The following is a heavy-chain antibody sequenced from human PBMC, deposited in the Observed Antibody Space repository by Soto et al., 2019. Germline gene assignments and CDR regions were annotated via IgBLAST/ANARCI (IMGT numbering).Heavy chain of an antibody. J-gene: IGHJ4*02. Sequence: SETLSLTCTVSGDSVRSGSFYRSWIRQPPGKGLEWIGYIYYTGRTSYNPSLKSRVTISIDPSKNHFALNLTSVTAADTAIYYCARDSTAFVFDYWGQGALVTVSS. CDR2: IYYTGRT. CDR1: GDSVRSGSFY. V-gene: IGHV4-61*03. D-gene: IGHD2-2*01. CDR3: ARDSTAFVFDY.